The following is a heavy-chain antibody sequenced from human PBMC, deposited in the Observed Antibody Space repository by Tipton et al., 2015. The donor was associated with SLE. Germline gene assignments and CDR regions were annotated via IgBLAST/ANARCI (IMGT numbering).Heavy chain of an antibody. J-gene: IGHJ4*02. CDR1: GGSISSGGYY. D-gene: IGHD4-17*01. CDR3: ARGDGYYFDY. CDR2: IYYSGST. V-gene: IGHV4-31*03. Sequence: LRLSCTVSGGSISSGGYYWSWIRQHPGKGLEWIGYIYYSGSTYYNPSLKSRVTISVDTSKNQFSLKLSSVTAADTAVYYCARGDGYYFDYWGQGTLVTVSS.